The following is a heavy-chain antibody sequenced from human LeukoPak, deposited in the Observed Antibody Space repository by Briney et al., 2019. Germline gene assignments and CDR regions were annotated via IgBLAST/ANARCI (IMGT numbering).Heavy chain of an antibody. CDR3: ARDEVAGGYGMDV. V-gene: IGHV3-21*01. CDR2: ISSSSSYI. Sequence: GGSLRLSCAASGFTFSSYSMNWVRQAPGKGLEWVSSISSSSSYIYYADSVKGRFTISRDNAKNSLYLQMNSLRAEDTAVYYCARDEVAGGYGMDVWGQGTTVTVSS. J-gene: IGHJ6*02. D-gene: IGHD5-12*01. CDR1: GFTFSSYS.